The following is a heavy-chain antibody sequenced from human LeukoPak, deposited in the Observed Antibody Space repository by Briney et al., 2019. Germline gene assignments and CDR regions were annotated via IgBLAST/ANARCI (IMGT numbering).Heavy chain of an antibody. D-gene: IGHD4-17*01. CDR1: GGSISSYY. CDR2: IYYSGST. CDR3: ARPGSSVTTGSAFDI. Sequence: PSETLSLTCTVSGGSISSYYWSWIRQPPGKGLEWIGYIYYSGSTNYNPSLKSRVTISVDTSKNQFSLKLSSVTAADTAVYYCARPGSSVTTGSAFDIWGQGTMVTVSS. V-gene: IGHV4-59*08. J-gene: IGHJ3*02.